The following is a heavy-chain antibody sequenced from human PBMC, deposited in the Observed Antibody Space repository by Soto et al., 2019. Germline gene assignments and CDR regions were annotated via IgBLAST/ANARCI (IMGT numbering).Heavy chain of an antibody. CDR1: GFTFSDYD. Sequence: LRLSCAASGFTFSDYDMTWVRQAPGKGLEWVAFVWSHGDDKHYSDPVKGRFSMSRDNSRNILYLQMDSLRADDTAVYYCGRVGGGYIDYWGQGVLVTVSS. D-gene: IGHD2-15*01. J-gene: IGHJ4*02. CDR2: VWSHGDDK. V-gene: IGHV3-33*01. CDR3: GRVGGGYIDY.